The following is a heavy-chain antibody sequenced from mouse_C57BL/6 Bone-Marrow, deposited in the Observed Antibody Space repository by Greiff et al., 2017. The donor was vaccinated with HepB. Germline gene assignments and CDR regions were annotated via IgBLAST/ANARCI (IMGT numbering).Heavy chain of an antibody. V-gene: IGHV14-4*01. CDR3: TCNYLFDY. CDR2: IDPENGDT. D-gene: IGHD2-1*01. Sequence: EVQLQQSVAELVRPGASVKLSCTASGFNINDDYMHWVKQRPEQGLEWIGWIDPENGDTEYASKFQGKSTITADTSSNTAYLQLSSLTSDDTAVDYCTCNYLFDYWGQGTTATVST. J-gene: IGHJ2*01. CDR1: GFNINDDY.